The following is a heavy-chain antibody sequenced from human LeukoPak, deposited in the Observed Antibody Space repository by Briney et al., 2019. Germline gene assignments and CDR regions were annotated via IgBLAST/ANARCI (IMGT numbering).Heavy chain of an antibody. Sequence: PSETLSLTCTVSGGSISSSSYYWGWIRQPPGKGLEWIGYIYYSGSTNYNPSLKSRVTISVDTSKNQFSLKLSSVTAADTAVYYCARDDYGDYVRAFDIWGQGTMVTVSS. V-gene: IGHV4-61*01. CDR2: IYYSGST. D-gene: IGHD4-17*01. J-gene: IGHJ3*02. CDR1: GGSISSSSYY. CDR3: ARDDYGDYVRAFDI.